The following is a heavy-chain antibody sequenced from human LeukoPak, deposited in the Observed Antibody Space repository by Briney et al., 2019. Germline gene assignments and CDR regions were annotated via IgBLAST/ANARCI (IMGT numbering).Heavy chain of an antibody. D-gene: IGHD6-19*01. CDR3: ARMARVGYSSGWSRMDV. CDR1: GGSFSGYY. CDR2: INHSGST. V-gene: IGHV4-34*01. J-gene: IGHJ6*04. Sequence: SETLSLTSAVYGGSFSGYYWSWIRQPPGKGLEWIGEINHSGSTNYNPSLKSRVTISVDTSKNQFSLKLSSVTAADTAVYYCARMARVGYSSGWSRMDVWGKGNTVTVSS.